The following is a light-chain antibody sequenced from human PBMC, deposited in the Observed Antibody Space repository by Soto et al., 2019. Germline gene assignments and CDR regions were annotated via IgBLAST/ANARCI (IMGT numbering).Light chain of an antibody. CDR3: CSYAGSSTFV. CDR1: SSDVGSYNL. CDR2: EVS. Sequence: QSVLTQPASVSGSPGQSITISCTGTSSDVGSYNLVSWYQQHPGKAPQLMIYEVSKRPSGVSNRFSGSKSGNTASLTISGLQAEDEADYYCCSYAGSSTFVVGTGTKLTVL. V-gene: IGLV2-23*02. J-gene: IGLJ1*01.